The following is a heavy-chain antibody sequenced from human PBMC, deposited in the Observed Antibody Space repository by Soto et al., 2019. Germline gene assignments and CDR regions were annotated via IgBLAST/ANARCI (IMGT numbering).Heavy chain of an antibody. V-gene: IGHV3-74*01. D-gene: IGHD3-9*01. J-gene: IGHJ4*02. CDR3: SRERDDIFTCWGAVDY. Sequence: GGSLRLSCAASGFTFSSYWMNWVCQAPGKGLEWVSRINSDGSSTSYADSVKCLFTISRDNAKNTLYLQMNSLSAEDTAVYYCSRERDDIFTCWGAVDYWGQGTLVTSPQ. CDR1: GFTFSSYW. CDR2: INSDGSST.